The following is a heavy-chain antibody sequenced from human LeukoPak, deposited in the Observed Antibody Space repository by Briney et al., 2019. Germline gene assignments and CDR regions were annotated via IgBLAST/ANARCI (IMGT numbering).Heavy chain of an antibody. D-gene: IGHD4-17*01. V-gene: IGHV4-59*01. CDR1: DYSISSGYY. CDR2: IYYSGST. J-gene: IGHJ5*02. Sequence: SETLSLTCAVSDYSISSGYYWGWIRQPPGKGLEWIGYIYYSGSTNYNPSLKSRVTISVDTSKNQFSLKLSSVTAADTAVYYCARDYGPWFDPWGQGTLVTVSS. CDR3: ARDYGPWFDP.